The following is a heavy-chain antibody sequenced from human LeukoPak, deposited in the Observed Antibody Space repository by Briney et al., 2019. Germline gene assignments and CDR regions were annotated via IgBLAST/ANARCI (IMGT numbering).Heavy chain of an antibody. CDR2: IYTSGST. Sequence: PSETLSLTXTVSGGSISSGSYYWSWIRQPAGKGLDWIGRIYTSGSTNYNPSLKSRVTISVDTSKNQFSLKLSSVTAADTAVYYCARSRYDSSGYYYSTFDYWGQGTLVTVSS. J-gene: IGHJ4*02. CDR1: GGSISSGSYY. D-gene: IGHD3-22*01. V-gene: IGHV4-61*02. CDR3: ARSRYDSSGYYYSTFDY.